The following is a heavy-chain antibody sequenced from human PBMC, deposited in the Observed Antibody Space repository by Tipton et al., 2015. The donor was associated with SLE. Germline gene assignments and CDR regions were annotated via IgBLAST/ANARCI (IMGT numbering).Heavy chain of an antibody. Sequence: TLSLTCTVSGGSISFGSYYWTWIRQPAGKGLEWIGRIYTFGSTNYNPSLKSRVTISVDTSKNQFSLKLSSVTAADTAVYYCARDGSGYDSRVFDYWGQGTLVTVSS. CDR3: ARDGSGYDSRVFDY. J-gene: IGHJ4*02. CDR2: IYTFGST. D-gene: IGHD5-12*01. CDR1: GGSISFGSYY. V-gene: IGHV4-61*02.